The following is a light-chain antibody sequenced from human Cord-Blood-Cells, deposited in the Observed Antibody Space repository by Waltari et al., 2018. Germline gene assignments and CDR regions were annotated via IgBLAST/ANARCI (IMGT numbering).Light chain of an antibody. CDR1: QSISSW. CDR3: QQYNSYSPYT. V-gene: IGKV1-5*03. J-gene: IGKJ2*01. CDR2: KAS. Sequence: DIQMTQSPSTLSAPVGDRVTITCRASQSISSWLAWYQQKPVKAPKLLIYKASSLESGVPSRFSGSGSGTEFTLTISSLQPDDFATYYCQQYNSYSPYTFGQGTKLEIK.